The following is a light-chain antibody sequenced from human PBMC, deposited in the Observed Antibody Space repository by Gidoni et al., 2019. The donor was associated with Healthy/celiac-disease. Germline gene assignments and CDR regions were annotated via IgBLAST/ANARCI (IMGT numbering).Light chain of an antibody. CDR2: KAS. J-gene: IGKJ1*01. Sequence: DIQMTQSPSTLSASVGDRVTITCRASQSISSWLAWYQQKPGKAPKLLIYKASSVESGVPSRFSGSGSGTEFTLTISSLQPDDFATYHCQQEGKTFGQGTKVEIK. CDR3: QQEGKT. CDR1: QSISSW. V-gene: IGKV1-5*03.